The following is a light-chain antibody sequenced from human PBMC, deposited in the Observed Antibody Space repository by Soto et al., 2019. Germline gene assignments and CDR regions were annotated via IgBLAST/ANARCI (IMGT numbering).Light chain of an antibody. CDR2: WAS. CDR3: QQYYSTPLT. J-gene: IGKJ4*01. CDR1: QSVLYSSNNKNY. V-gene: IGKV4-1*01. Sequence: DIVMTQSPDSLAVSLGERATINCKSSQSVLYSSNNKNYLAWYQQKPGQPPKLLIYWASTRESGVPDRFSGNGSGTDFNLTISSLQAEDVAVYYYQQYYSTPLTFGGGTNVEIK.